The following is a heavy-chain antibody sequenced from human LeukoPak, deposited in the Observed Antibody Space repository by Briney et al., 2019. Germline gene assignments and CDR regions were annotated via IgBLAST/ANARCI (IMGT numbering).Heavy chain of an antibody. J-gene: IGHJ4*02. CDR2: ISNDGSNK. CDR3: ARPGGNSGDFDY. Sequence: GGSLRLSCAASGFTFSSYAMHWVRQAPGKGLEWVAVISNDGSNKYYVDSVKGRFTISRDNSKNMLYLQMNSLRTEDTAVYYCARPGGNSGDFDYWGQGTLVTVSS. CDR1: GFTFSSYA. V-gene: IGHV3-30*04. D-gene: IGHD4-23*01.